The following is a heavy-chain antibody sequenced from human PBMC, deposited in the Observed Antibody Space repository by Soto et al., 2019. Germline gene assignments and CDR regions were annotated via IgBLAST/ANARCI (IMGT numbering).Heavy chain of an antibody. V-gene: IGHV4-39*01. Sequence: LSLTCTVSGSSISSSSYYWGWLRQPPGKGLEWLGNIYYSGSSYYNPSLKSRVTISVDTSKNQFSLKLSSVTAADTAVYYCARTLRGNYGGNSLDYWGQG. CDR2: IYYSGSS. CDR3: ARTLRGNYGGNSLDY. CDR1: GSSISSSSYY. J-gene: IGHJ4*02. D-gene: IGHD4-17*01.